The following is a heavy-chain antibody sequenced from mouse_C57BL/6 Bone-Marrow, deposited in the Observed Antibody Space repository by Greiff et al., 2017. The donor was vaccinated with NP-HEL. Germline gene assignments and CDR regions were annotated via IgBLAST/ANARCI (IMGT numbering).Heavy chain of an antibody. CDR2: IDPENGDT. J-gene: IGHJ3*01. V-gene: IGHV14-4*01. D-gene: IGHD1-1*01. Sequence: EVQLQQPGTELVKPGASVKLSCKASGYTFTSYWMHWVKQRPEQGLEWIGWIDPENGDTEYASKFQGKATITADTSSNTASLQLSSLTSEDTAVYYCTPYYGSRGAWFAYWGQGTLVTVSA. CDR1: GYTFTSYW. CDR3: TPYYGSRGAWFAY.